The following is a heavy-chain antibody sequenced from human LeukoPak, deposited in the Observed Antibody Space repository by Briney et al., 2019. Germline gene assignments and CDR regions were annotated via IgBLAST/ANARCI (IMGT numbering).Heavy chain of an antibody. J-gene: IGHJ4*02. CDR3: AKGGYYDSSGYLS. D-gene: IGHD3-22*01. CDR2: ISGSGGST. CDR1: GFTFSSYG. Sequence: GGSLRLSCAASGFTFSSYGMSWVRQAPGKGLEWVSAISGSGGSTYYADSVKGRFTISRDNSKNTLYLQMNSLRAEDTAVYYCAKGGYYDSSGYLSWGQGTLVTVSS. V-gene: IGHV3-23*01.